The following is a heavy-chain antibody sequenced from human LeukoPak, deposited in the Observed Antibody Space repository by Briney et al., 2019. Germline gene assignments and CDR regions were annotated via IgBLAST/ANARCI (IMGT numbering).Heavy chain of an antibody. Sequence: GGSLRLSCAASGFTFSNYWMSWVRQTPGKGLEWVANIKQDGSEKYYVDSVKGRFTISRDNAKNSLYLQMNSLRAEDTAVYYCARDLYYYDSGSRAGIVYWGQGSLVTVSS. CDR3: ARDLYYYDSGSRAGIVY. CDR2: IKQDGSEK. V-gene: IGHV3-7*01. CDR1: GFTFSNYW. D-gene: IGHD3-10*01. J-gene: IGHJ4*02.